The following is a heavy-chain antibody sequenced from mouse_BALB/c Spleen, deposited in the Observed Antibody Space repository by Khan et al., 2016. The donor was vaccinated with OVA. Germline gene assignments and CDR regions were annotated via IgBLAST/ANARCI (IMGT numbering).Heavy chain of an antibody. CDR2: INTYTGEP. V-gene: IGHV9-3-1*01. CDR3: ARPPYLSDVLDN. D-gene: IGHD2-10*01. CDR1: GHTFTKFG. Sequence: LVESGPEVKKPGETVKISCKASGHTFTKFGMNWVKQAPGKGLKWMGWINTYTGEPTYADDFNGRFAFSLETSASTSYLQINNLKNEDTATYFCARPPYLSDVLDNWGQGTSVTVSS. J-gene: IGHJ4*01.